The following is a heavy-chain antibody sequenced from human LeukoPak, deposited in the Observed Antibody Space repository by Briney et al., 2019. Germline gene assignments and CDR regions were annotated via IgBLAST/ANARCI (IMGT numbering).Heavy chain of an antibody. J-gene: IGHJ4*02. D-gene: IGHD2-15*01. CDR1: GLTFSSYG. CDR3: ARRDIVVVVSASDY. Sequence: GGTLRLSCAASGLTFSSYGMNWVRQAPGKGLEWVSGITASGDSTYYGDSVKGRFTMSRDNSKNTVYLQMNSLRVDDTAVYFCARRDIVVVVSASDYWGQGTLVTVSS. V-gene: IGHV3-23*01. CDR2: ITASGDST.